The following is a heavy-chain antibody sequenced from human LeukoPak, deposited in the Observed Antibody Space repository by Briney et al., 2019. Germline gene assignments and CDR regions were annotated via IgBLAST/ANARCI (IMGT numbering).Heavy chain of an antibody. J-gene: IGHJ4*02. CDR3: AREIDLDWLSYCDY. CDR1: GFTFSSYA. D-gene: IGHD3/OR15-3a*01. V-gene: IGHV3-23*01. Sequence: PGGSLRLSCAVSGFTFSSYAMSWVRQAPGKGLEWVSAISGSGGSTYYADSVKGRFTISRDNSKNTLYLQMNSLRAEDTAVYYCAREIDLDWLSYCDYWGQGTLVTVSS. CDR2: ISGSGGST.